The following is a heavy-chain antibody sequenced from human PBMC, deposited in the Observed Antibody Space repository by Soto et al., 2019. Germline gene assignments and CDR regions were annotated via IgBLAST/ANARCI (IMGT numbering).Heavy chain of an antibody. Sequence: ASVKVSCKASGYTFTSYGISWVRQAPGQGLEWMGWISAYNGNTNYAQKLQGRVTMTTDTSTSTAYMELRSLRSDDTAVYYCAREDQITIVGVATTYYYYGMDVRGQRTTVTVSS. CDR2: ISAYNGNT. J-gene: IGHJ6*02. V-gene: IGHV1-18*01. CDR3: AREDQITIVGVATTYYYYGMDV. D-gene: IGHD3-3*01. CDR1: GYTFTSYG.